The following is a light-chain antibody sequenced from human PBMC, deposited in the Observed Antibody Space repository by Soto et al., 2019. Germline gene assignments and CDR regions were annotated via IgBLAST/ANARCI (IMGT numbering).Light chain of an antibody. V-gene: IGKV1-17*01. Sequence: DIQMTQSPSSLSASVGDRVTITCRASQGIRNELGWYQQKPGMAPKRLIYAASSLQSGVPSRFSGSGSGTEFTLTISSLQPEDFATYYCLQHNNYPLTFGGGTKVEIK. CDR3: LQHNNYPLT. CDR1: QGIRNE. J-gene: IGKJ4*01. CDR2: AAS.